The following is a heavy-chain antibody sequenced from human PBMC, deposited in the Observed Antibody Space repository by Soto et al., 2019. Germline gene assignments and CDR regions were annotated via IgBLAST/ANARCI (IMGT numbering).Heavy chain of an antibody. J-gene: IGHJ6*02. CDR2: INPNSGGT. Sequence: GASVKVSCKASGYTFTGYYMHWVRQAPGQGLEWMGWINPNSGGTNYAQKFQGWVTMTRDTSISTAYMELSRLRSDDTAVYYCARGTNPAVAGTPNYYYYGMDVWGQGTTVTVSS. CDR1: GYTFTGYY. CDR3: ARGTNPAVAGTPNYYYYGMDV. D-gene: IGHD6-19*01. V-gene: IGHV1-2*04.